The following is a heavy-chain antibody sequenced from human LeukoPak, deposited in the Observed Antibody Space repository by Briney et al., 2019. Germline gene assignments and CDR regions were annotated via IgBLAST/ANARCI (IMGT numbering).Heavy chain of an antibody. CDR2: ISGSGGST. V-gene: IGHV3-23*01. Sequence: GGSLRLSFAASGFTFSNAWMSWVRQAPGKGLEWVSAISGSGGSTYYADSVKGRFTISRDNSKNTLYLQMDSLRAEDTAVYYCAKDRVYYYGSGPENDAFDIWGQGTMVTVSS. D-gene: IGHD3-10*01. J-gene: IGHJ3*02. CDR1: GFTFSNAW. CDR3: AKDRVYYYGSGPENDAFDI.